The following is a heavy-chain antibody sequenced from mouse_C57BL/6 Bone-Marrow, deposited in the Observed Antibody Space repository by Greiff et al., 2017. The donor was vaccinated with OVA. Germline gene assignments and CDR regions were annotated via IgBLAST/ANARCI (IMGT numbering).Heavy chain of an antibody. D-gene: IGHD1-1*01. CDR1: GYTFTSYW. J-gene: IGHJ2*01. Sequence: QVQLQQSGAELVKPGASVKMSCKASGYTFTSYWITWVKQRPGKGLEWIGDIYPGSGSTNYNEKFKIKPTLTVYTSSSTAYMQLSSLTSEDSAVYYCATLYYYGDYWGQGTTLTVSS. CDR2: IYPGSGST. CDR3: ATLYYYGDY. V-gene: IGHV1-55*01.